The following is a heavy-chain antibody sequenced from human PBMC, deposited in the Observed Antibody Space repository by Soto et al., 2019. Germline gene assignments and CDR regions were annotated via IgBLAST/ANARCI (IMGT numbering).Heavy chain of an antibody. CDR1: GGSVNTGLNY. J-gene: IGHJ3*02. V-gene: IGHV4-61*01. D-gene: IGHD2-15*01. CDR2: IYYSGYT. Sequence: QEQLRESGPGLVKPSETLSLTCTVSGGSVNTGLNYWGWIRQPPGKGLEWIGYIYYSGYTSYNPSIEVRVTLSREMSKTQISMRLSSSTGADAAVYFCVRLYSGECNGGLCFPASGIWGPGTKVTVSS. CDR3: VRLYSGECNGGLCFPASGI.